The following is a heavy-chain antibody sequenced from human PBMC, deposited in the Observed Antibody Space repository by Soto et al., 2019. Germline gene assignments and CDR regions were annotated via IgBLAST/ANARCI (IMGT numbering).Heavy chain of an antibody. CDR2: TGGSGDT. D-gene: IGHD2-21*01. V-gene: IGHV3-23*01. CDR3: ATSGHCGGLRCSSFDM. Sequence: SLRLSCAASRFTLRNYVVNWVRQAPGKGLEWVSTTGGSGDTYYPDSVKGRFTISRDNSKNTVYLEMITLRAEDTAVYYCATSGHCGGLRCSSFDMWGQGTVVTVSS. CDR1: RFTLRNYV. J-gene: IGHJ3*02.